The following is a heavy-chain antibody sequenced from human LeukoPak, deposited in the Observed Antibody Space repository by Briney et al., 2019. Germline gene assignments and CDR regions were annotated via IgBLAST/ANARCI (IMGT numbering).Heavy chain of an antibody. J-gene: IGHJ4*02. CDR3: ASQPPSGIAVADRLDY. CDR1: GGSISSSSYY. CDR2: IYYSGST. Sequence: SETLSLTCTVSGGSISSSSYYWGWIRQPPGKGLEWIGSIYYSGSTYYNPSLKSRVTISVDTSKNQFSLKLSSVTAADTAVYYCASQPPSGIAVADRLDYWGQGTLVTVSS. D-gene: IGHD6-19*01. V-gene: IGHV4-39*01.